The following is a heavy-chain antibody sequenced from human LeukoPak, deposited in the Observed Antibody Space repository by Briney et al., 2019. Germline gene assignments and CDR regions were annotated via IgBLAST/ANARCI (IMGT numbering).Heavy chain of an antibody. D-gene: IGHD3-22*01. Sequence: GGSLRLSCAASGFTFDDYGMSWVRQAPGKGLEWVSGINWNGGSTGYADSVKGRFTISRDNAKNSLYLQMNSLRAEDTAVYYCARRGYPTSPVGAFDLWGQGTVVTVSS. V-gene: IGHV3-20*04. CDR1: GFTFDDYG. CDR2: INWNGGST. J-gene: IGHJ3*01. CDR3: ARRGYPTSPVGAFDL.